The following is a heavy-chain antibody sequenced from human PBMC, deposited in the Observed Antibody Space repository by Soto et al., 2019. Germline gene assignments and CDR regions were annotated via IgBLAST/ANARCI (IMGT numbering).Heavy chain of an antibody. V-gene: IGHV3-33*01. CDR2: IWYDGSNK. CDR1: GFTFSSYG. Sequence: GGSLRLSCAASGFTFSSYGMHWVRQAPGKGLEWVAVIWYDGSNKYYADSVKGRFTISRDNSKNTLYLQMNSLRAEDTAVYYCARDPTWIPGAFDIWGQGTMVTVSS. J-gene: IGHJ3*02. D-gene: IGHD5-18*01. CDR3: ARDPTWIPGAFDI.